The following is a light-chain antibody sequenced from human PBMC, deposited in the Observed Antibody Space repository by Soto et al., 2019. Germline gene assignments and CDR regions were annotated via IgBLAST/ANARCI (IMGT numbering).Light chain of an antibody. J-gene: IGKJ4*01. CDR3: QHYGTSLVT. Sequence: EIVLTQSPGTLSLSPGERATLSCRASQSFRSAYLAWYQQKPGQAPRLLIYGASSRATGIPDRFSGSGSETDFTLTISRLEPEDFAVYFCQHYGTSLVTFGGGTKVEIK. CDR1: QSFRSAY. CDR2: GAS. V-gene: IGKV3-20*01.